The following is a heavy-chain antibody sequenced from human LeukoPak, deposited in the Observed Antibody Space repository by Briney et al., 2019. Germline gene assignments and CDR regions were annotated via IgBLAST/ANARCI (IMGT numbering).Heavy chain of an antibody. Sequence: KPSETLSLTCTVSGYSISSGYYWGWIRQPPGKGLEWIGSIYHSGSTYYNPSLKSRVTISVDMSKNQFSLKLSSVTAADTAVYYCARVRWRGWFDPWGRGTLVTVSS. CDR1: GYSISSGYY. J-gene: IGHJ5*02. CDR2: IYHSGST. V-gene: IGHV4-38-2*02. CDR3: ARVRWRGWFDP. D-gene: IGHD4-23*01.